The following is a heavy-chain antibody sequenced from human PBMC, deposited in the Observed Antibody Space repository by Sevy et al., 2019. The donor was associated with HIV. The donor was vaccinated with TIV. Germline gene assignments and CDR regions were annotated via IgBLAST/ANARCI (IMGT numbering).Heavy chain of an antibody. D-gene: IGHD3-22*01. CDR1: GFTVSRYS. Sequence: GGSLRLSCAASGFTVSRYSMNWVRQAPGKGLEWVSYISSSSSTVYYADSVKGRFTISRDNAKNSLYLQMNSLRDEDTAVYYCARSGGIITMIENKYNWFDPWGQGTLVTVSS. CDR2: ISSSSSTV. CDR3: ARSGGIITMIENKYNWFDP. J-gene: IGHJ5*02. V-gene: IGHV3-48*02.